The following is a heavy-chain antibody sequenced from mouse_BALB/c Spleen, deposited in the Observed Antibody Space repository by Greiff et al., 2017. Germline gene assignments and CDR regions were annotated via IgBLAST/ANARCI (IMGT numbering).Heavy chain of an antibody. CDR3: ARQRLYDYGWYFDV. D-gene: IGHD2-4*01. CDR1: GFTFSSYG. Sequence: EVKLVASGGDLVKPGGSLKLSCAASGFTFSSYGMSWVRQTPDKRLEWVATISSGGSYTYYPDSVKGRFTISRDNAKNTLYLQMSSLKSEDTAMYYCARQRLYDYGWYFDVWGAGTTVSVSS. J-gene: IGHJ1*01. CDR2: ISSGGSYT. V-gene: IGHV5-6*02.